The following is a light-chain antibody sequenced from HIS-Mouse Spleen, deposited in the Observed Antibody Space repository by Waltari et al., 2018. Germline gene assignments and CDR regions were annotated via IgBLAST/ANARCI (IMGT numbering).Light chain of an antibody. Sequence: AIRMTQSPSSLSASTGDRVTITCRASQGISSYLAWYQQKPGKAPKLLIYAASTLQSGVPSRFSGSGSGTDFTLTIICLQSEDFATYYCQQYYSYPPWTFGQGTKVEIK. CDR2: AAS. J-gene: IGKJ1*01. V-gene: IGKV1-8*01. CDR3: QQYYSYPPWT. CDR1: QGISSY.